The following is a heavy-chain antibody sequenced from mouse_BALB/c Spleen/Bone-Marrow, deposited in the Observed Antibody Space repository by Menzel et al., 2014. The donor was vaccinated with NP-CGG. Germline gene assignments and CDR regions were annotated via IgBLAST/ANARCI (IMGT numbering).Heavy chain of an antibody. CDR1: GYAFTNYW. CDR2: IYPGSGNT. Sequence: VQLQQSGTELVRPGTSVKISCKASGYAFTNYWLGWVKQRPGHGLEWIGDIYPGSGNTYYNEKFKGKATLTADKSSSTAYMQLSGLTSEDSAVYFCTRRRSLDYWGQGPSLTVSS. J-gene: IGHJ2*03. CDR3: TRRRSLDY. V-gene: IGHV1-63*01.